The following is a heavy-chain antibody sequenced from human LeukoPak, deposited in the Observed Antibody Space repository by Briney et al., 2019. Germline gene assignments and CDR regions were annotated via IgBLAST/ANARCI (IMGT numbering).Heavy chain of an antibody. V-gene: IGHV3-74*01. Sequence: PGGSLRLSCAASGFTFSSAWIHWVRQAPGKGLEWVSHIKGDGSGTIYADSVKGRFTISRDNAKNSLYLQMNSLRAEDTAVYYCARWLITGYYYYMDVWGKGTTVTVSS. D-gene: IGHD3-16*01. CDR2: IKGDGSGT. CDR1: GFTFSSAW. J-gene: IGHJ6*03. CDR3: ARWLITGYYYYMDV.